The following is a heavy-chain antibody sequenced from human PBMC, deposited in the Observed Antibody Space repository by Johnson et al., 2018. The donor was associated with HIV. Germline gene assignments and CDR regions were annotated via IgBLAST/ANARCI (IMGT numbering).Heavy chain of an antibody. Sequence: VQLVESGGGLVQPGGSLRLSCAASGFTFSSYAMHWVRQAPGKGLEWVAVISYDGSNKYYADSVKGRFTISRDNSKNTLYLQRNSLRAEDTAVYYCARDHAFDIWGQGTMVTVSS. CDR2: ISYDGSNK. J-gene: IGHJ3*02. CDR3: ARDHAFDI. V-gene: IGHV3-30-3*01. CDR1: GFTFSSYA.